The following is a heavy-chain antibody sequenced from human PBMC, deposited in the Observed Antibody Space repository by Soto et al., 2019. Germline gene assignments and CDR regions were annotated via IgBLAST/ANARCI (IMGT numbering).Heavy chain of an antibody. CDR1: GFTFSIYA. V-gene: IGHV3-30-3*01. CDR3: ARPLWRDDYNWGYFDL. Sequence: PGGSLRLSCAASGFTFSIYAMHWVRQAPGKGLEWVAVISYDGSNKYYADSVKGRFTISRDNSKNTLYLQMNSLRAEDTAVYYCARPLWRDDYNWGYFDLWGRGTLVTVSS. J-gene: IGHJ2*01. CDR2: ISYDGSNK. D-gene: IGHD4-4*01.